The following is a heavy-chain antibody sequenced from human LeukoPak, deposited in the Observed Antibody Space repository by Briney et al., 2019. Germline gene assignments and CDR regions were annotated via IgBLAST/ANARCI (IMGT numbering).Heavy chain of an antibody. J-gene: IGHJ4*02. D-gene: IGHD1-26*01. CDR1: GGSISSSSYY. V-gene: IGHV4-39*02. CDR3: VSQTPLYTGSFYFDY. Sequence: SETLSPTCTVAGGSISSSSYYWRWIRQPPGKGLEWIGTIYYSGSTFYNPSLRSRVTVSVEPSKNRLSLKLSSVTAADTAVYYCVSQTPLYTGSFYFDYWGQGTLVTVSS. CDR2: IYYSGST.